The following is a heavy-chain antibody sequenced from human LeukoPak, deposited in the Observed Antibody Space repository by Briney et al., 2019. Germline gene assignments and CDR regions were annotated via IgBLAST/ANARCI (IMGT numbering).Heavy chain of an antibody. CDR3: ARDFSFSSGWYYFDY. CDR2: IKQDGSEK. J-gene: IGHJ4*02. V-gene: IGHV3-7*05. CDR1: RFTFSTYW. D-gene: IGHD6-19*01. Sequence: PGGALRLSRAASRFTFSTYWMSWVRQAPGKGLEWVANIKQDGSEKYYVDSVKGRFTISRDNAKNSLYLQMNSLRAEDTAVYYCARDFSFSSGWYYFDYWGQGTLVTVSS.